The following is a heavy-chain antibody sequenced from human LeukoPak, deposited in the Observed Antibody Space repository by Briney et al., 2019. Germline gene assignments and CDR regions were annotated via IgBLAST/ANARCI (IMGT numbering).Heavy chain of an antibody. Sequence: SGGSLRLSCAASGFTVSSNYMSWVRQAPGKGLECVSVIHSGGSTYYADSVEGRFTISRDSAKNTLYLQMNSLRAEDTAVYYCARVRGSWYVDYWGQGTLVTVSS. J-gene: IGHJ4*02. CDR3: ARVRGSWYVDY. V-gene: IGHV3-53*01. CDR1: GFTVSSNY. CDR2: IHSGGST. D-gene: IGHD6-13*01.